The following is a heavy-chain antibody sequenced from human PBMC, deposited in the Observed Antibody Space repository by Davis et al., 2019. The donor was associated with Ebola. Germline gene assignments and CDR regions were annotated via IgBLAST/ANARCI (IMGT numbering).Heavy chain of an antibody. J-gene: IGHJ6*03. CDR1: GYTFTSYD. D-gene: IGHD2-15*01. CDR3: ARGWWEVVAATYYYYYYMDV. CDR2: MNPNSGNT. Sequence: ASVKVSCKASGYTFTSYDINWVRQATGQGLEWMGWMNPNSGNTGYAQKFQGRVTITRNTSISTAYMELSSLRSEDTAVYYCARGWWEVVAATYYYYYYMDVWGKGTTVTVSS. V-gene: IGHV1-8*03.